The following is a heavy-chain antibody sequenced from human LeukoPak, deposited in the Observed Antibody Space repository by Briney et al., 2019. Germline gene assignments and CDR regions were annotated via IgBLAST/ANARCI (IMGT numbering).Heavy chain of an antibody. J-gene: IGHJ4*02. CDR2: INHSGST. V-gene: IGHV4-34*01. D-gene: IGHD6-19*01. CDR1: GGSFSGYY. CDR3: ARGGGIAVAGPSPNDY. Sequence: PSETRSLTCAVYGGSFSGYYWSWIRQPPGKGLEWIGEINHSGSTNYNPSLKSRVTISVDTSKNQFSLKLSSVTAADTAVYYCARGGGIAVAGPSPNDYWGQGTLVTVSS.